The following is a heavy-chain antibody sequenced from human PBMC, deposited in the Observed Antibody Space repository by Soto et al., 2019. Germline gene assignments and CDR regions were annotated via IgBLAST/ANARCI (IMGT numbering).Heavy chain of an antibody. CDR1: GGSFTDHY. V-gene: IGHV4-34*01. CDR3: ARGNHYYGMDV. CDR2: ISHSGAT. Sequence: SETLSLTCAVYGGSFTDHYWTWIRQPPGKGLEWIGEISHSGATNYNPSLKSRATISEDTSKNQVSLKMTSVTAADTAVFYCARGNHYYGMDVWGQGTTVTVSS. J-gene: IGHJ6*02.